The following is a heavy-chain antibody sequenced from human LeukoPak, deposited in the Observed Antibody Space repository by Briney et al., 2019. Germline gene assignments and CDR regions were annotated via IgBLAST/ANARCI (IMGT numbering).Heavy chain of an antibody. V-gene: IGHV1-2*02. CDR2: INPTGGT. D-gene: IGHD3-3*01. CDR3: ARDLGWSTSH. CDR1: GYTFTGHY. Sequence: GASAKVSCKASGYTFTGHYMNWVRQAPGQGLEWMGWINPTGGTTYAQKFQDRVTMTRDTSINTAYMELSGLRSDDTAVYYCARDLGWSTSHWGQGTLVTVSS. J-gene: IGHJ4*02.